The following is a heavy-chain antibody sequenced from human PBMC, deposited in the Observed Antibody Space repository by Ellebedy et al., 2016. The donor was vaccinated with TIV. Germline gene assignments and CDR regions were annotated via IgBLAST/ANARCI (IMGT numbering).Heavy chain of an antibody. CDR1: GFTFSTYW. J-gene: IGHJ4*02. CDR2: ISSSGYTI. Sequence: GESLKISCAGSGFTFSTYWMIWVRQAPGKGLEWVSYISSSGYTIDHAGSVKGRFTISRDSAKNSLYLQMNGLRDEDTAVYYCARVVDGVVGGDYWGQGTPVTVSS. D-gene: IGHD3-22*01. CDR3: ARVVDGVVGGDY. V-gene: IGHV3-48*02.